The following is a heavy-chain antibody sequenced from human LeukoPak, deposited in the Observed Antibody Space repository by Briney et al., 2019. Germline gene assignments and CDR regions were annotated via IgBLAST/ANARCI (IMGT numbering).Heavy chain of an antibody. V-gene: IGHV3-30*18. CDR3: AKSFHYYDSSGYPLEFYCFDF. CDR1: GFTFRSYG. D-gene: IGHD3-22*01. CDR2: ISHDGSNK. J-gene: IGHJ4*02. Sequence: PGRSLRLSCAASGFTFRSYGMHWVRQAPGKRLESLTLISHDGSNKYYADSVQSRFIISRDNSKNTVYLQMNSLRAEDTAVYYCAKSFHYYDSSGYPLEFYCFDFWGQGTLVTVSS.